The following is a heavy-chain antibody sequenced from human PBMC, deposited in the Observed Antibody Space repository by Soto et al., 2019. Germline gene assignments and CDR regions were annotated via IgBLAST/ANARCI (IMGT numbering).Heavy chain of an antibody. V-gene: IGHV3-33*01. CDR3: ARDIDWYSNSSGFDN. Sequence: GGSLRLSCAASGFTFSSYGMHWVRQAPGKGLEWVAVIWYDGSNKHYADPVKGRFTISRDNSKNTLSLQMNSLRAEDTAIYYCARDIDWYSNSSGFDNWGQGTLVTVSS. J-gene: IGHJ4*02. CDR1: GFTFSSYG. CDR2: IWYDGSNK. D-gene: IGHD1-26*01.